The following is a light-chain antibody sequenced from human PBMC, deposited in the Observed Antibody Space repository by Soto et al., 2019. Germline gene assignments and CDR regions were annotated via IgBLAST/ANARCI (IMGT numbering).Light chain of an antibody. CDR3: QQYSVYWT. CDR2: DVS. Sequence: DIQMTQSPSTLSASVGDRVTITCRASQNVSTWLAWYQHKPRKAPKLLLFDVSNLESGVPSRFSGSGSGTEFTLTINSLQPDDFATYYCQQYSVYWTFGQGTKVDIK. CDR1: QNVSTW. J-gene: IGKJ1*01. V-gene: IGKV1-5*01.